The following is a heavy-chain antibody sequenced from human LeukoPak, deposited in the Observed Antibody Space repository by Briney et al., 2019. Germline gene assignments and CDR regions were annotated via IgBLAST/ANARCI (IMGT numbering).Heavy chain of an antibody. Sequence: GGSLRLSCAASGFTFSSYAMSWVRQAPGKGLEWVSGISGSGGSTYYADSVKGRFTISRDNSKNTLYLQMNSLGAEDTAVYYCAKAYYCDSSAYYSGRLLYFQHWGQGTLVTVSS. J-gene: IGHJ1*01. CDR2: ISGSGGST. CDR1: GFTFSSYA. D-gene: IGHD3-22*01. CDR3: AKAYYCDSSAYYSGRLLYFQH. V-gene: IGHV3-23*01.